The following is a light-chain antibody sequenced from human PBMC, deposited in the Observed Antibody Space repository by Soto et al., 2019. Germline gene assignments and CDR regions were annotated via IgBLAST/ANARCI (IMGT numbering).Light chain of an antibody. V-gene: IGLV2-14*01. J-gene: IGLJ1*01. CDR3: SSHTSGSTRV. CDR1: SSDVGGYDY. Sequence: QPVLTNPVSGNGVDVHASGITNKDTSSDVGGYDYVSWYQQHPDKAPKLMIYEVTKRPSGVSNRFSGSKSGNTASLTISGLQPEDEADYYCSSHTSGSTRVFGSGTKVTVL. CDR2: EVT.